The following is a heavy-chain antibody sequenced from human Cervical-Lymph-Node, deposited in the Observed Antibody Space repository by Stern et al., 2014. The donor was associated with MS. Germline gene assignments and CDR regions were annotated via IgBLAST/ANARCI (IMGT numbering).Heavy chain of an antibody. J-gene: IGHJ5*02. V-gene: IGHV4-59*01. D-gene: IGHD6-25*01. CDR2: IYDTVNT. CDR1: GGSISSYS. CDR3: VRDHRSNGVPRFDP. Sequence: QLQLQESGPGLVKPSETLSLTCTVSGGSISSYSWTWIRQPPGKGLEWIGYIYDTVNTYYNPSLKSRVTIAADTSKNQFSLKLSSVTAADTAMYYCVRDHRSNGVPRFDPWGRGTLVTVSS.